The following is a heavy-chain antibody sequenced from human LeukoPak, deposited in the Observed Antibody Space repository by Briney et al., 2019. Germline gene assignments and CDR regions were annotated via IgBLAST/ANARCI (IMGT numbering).Heavy chain of an antibody. CDR2: LYYSVRN. CDR3: ARVSYDDILTGYPKPYYHYYYMDV. D-gene: IGHD3-9*01. J-gene: IGHJ6*03. CDR1: GGAISSSSYY. Sequence: SETLTLTCTVSGGAISSSSYYWGWIRQPTGKGLEWIGSLYYSVRNYYNPSLMSRLTITVDTSKTQFSLKLSSVAAADTAVYYCARVSYDDILTGYPKPYYHYYYMDVWGKGTTVTVSS. V-gene: IGHV4-39*07.